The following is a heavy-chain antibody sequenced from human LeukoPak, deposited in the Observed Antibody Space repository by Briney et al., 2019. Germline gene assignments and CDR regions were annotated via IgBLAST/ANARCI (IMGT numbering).Heavy chain of an antibody. Sequence: SVKVSCKASGGTFISYAISWVRQAPGQGLEWMGGIIPIFGTANYAQKFQGRVTITADESTSTAYMELSSLRSEDTAVYYCAREPGYSSGWYRGGLYYFDYWGQGTLVTVSS. CDR3: AREPGYSSGWYRGGLYYFDY. CDR2: IIPIFGTA. V-gene: IGHV1-69*01. J-gene: IGHJ4*02. D-gene: IGHD6-19*01. CDR1: GGTFISYA.